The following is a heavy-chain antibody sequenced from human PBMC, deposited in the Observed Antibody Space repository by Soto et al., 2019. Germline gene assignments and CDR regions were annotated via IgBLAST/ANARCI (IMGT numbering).Heavy chain of an antibody. CDR1: GYTFTSYD. CDR3: ATGPDSSSWSKGDFYYGMDV. V-gene: IGHV1-8*01. J-gene: IGHJ6*02. Sequence: ASVTVSCKASGYTFTSYDINWVRQATGQGLEWMGWMNPNSGNTGYAQKFQGRVTMTRNTSISTAYMELSSLRSEDTAVYYCATGPDSSSWSKGDFYYGMDVWGQGTTVSVSS. CDR2: MNPNSGNT. D-gene: IGHD6-13*01.